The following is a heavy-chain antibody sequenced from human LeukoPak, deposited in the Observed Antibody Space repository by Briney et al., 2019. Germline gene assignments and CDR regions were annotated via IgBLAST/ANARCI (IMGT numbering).Heavy chain of an antibody. V-gene: IGHV4-4*08. Sequence: SETLSLTCTVSAGSITNYYYNWIRQPPGKRLEWIGYISPGGNTNYNPSLESRVTISVDTSKNQVSLKLISGTAADSAIYYCARSYGSGNYSPFFWGQGTLVTVSS. CDR1: AGSITNYY. CDR2: ISPGGNT. J-gene: IGHJ4*02. CDR3: ARSYGSGNYSPFF. D-gene: IGHD3-10*01.